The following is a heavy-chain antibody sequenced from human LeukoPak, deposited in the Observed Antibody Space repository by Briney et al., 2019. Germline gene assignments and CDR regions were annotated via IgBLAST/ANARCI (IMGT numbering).Heavy chain of an antibody. J-gene: IGHJ5*02. CDR1: GFTLSDYY. V-gene: IGHV3-11*04. D-gene: IGHD3-9*01. Sequence: KPGGSLRLPCAASGFTLSDYYLSWIRQAPGKGLEWVSYLSSSGSTLYYADSVKGRFTISRYNAKNSLYLQMNSLRAEDTAVYYCARVLYYDSLTKSFDPWGQGTLVTVSS. CDR2: LSSSGSTL. CDR3: ARVLYYDSLTKSFDP.